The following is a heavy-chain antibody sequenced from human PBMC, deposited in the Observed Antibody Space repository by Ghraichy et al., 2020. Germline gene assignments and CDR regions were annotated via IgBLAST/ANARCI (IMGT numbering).Heavy chain of an antibody. CDR3: ARGSDIVVLPGALPRFGLDV. D-gene: IGHD2-2*01. Sequence: ASVKVSCKASGYTFTNYYMHWVRQAPGQGLEWMGVINPRDNSTSYAQKFQGRATMTRDTSTSTVYMELSSLRSEDTAVNYCARGSDIVVLPGALPRFGLDVWGQGTTVTVSS. V-gene: IGHV1-46*03. CDR1: GYTFTNYY. CDR2: INPRDNST. J-gene: IGHJ6*02.